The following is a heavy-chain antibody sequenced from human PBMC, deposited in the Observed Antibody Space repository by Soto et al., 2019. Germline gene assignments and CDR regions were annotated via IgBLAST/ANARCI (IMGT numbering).Heavy chain of an antibody. J-gene: IGHJ3*02. CDR3: AREHSLLRDAFDI. D-gene: IGHD3-16*01. V-gene: IGHV1-46*03. CDR1: GYTFTSYY. Sequence: QVQLVQSGAEVKKPGASVKVSCKASGYTFTSYYMHWVRQAPGQGLEWMGIINPSGGSTSYAQKFQGRVNKTRDTSPRTGYMELSSLRSEDTAVYYCAREHSLLRDAFDIWGQGTMVTVSS. CDR2: INPSGGST.